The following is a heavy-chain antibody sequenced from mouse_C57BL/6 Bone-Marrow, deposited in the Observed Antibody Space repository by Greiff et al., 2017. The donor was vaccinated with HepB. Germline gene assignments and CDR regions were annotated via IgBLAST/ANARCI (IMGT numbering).Heavy chain of an antibody. Sequence: QVQLQQSGAELMKPGASVKLSCKATGYTFTGYWIEWVKQRPGHGLEWIGEILPGSGSTNYNEKFKGKATFTADTSSNTAYMQLSSLTTEDSAIYYCAREGYYSNLYYYAMDYWGQGTSVTVSS. V-gene: IGHV1-9*01. CDR3: AREGYYSNLYYYAMDY. CDR2: ILPGSGST. CDR1: GYTFTGYW. J-gene: IGHJ4*01. D-gene: IGHD2-5*01.